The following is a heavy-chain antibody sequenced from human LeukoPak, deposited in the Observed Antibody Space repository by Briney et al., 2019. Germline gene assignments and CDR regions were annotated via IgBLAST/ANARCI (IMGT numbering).Heavy chain of an antibody. D-gene: IGHD6-19*01. Sequence: PGGSLRLSCAASGFTFSSYAMSWVRQAPGKGLVWVSRINSDGSSTSYADSVKGRFTISRDNAKNTLYLQMNSLRAEDTAVYYCARVRVGGSGWYSALDYWGQGTLVTVSS. CDR2: INSDGSST. J-gene: IGHJ4*02. CDR3: ARVRVGGSGWYSALDY. CDR1: GFTFSSYA. V-gene: IGHV3-74*01.